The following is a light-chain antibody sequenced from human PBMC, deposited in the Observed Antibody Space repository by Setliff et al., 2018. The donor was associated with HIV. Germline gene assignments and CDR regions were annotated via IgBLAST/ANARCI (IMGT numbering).Light chain of an antibody. CDR3: SSYTSGSTHVV. CDR2: EVS. J-gene: IGLJ2*01. Sequence: QSALAQPASVSGSPGQSITISCTGTNSDIGGYNYVSWYQQHPGKAPKLMIDEVSNRPSGVSNRFSASKSGNTASLTISGLQAEDEADYYCSSYTSGSTHVVFGGGTK. CDR1: NSDIGGYNY. V-gene: IGLV2-14*01.